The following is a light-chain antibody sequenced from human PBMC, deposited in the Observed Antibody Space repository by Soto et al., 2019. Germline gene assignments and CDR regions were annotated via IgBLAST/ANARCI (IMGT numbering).Light chain of an antibody. J-gene: IGKJ1*01. V-gene: IGKV4-1*01. Sequence: DIVMTQSPDSLALSLGERATSNCKSGQIILYSSNNKNYLAWYQQRPGQPPKLLIYWASTRESGVPDRFSGSGSGTDFTLTISRLEPEDFAVYYCQQYGSSPWTFGQGTKVDIK. CDR3: QQYGSSPWT. CDR1: QIILYSSNNKNY. CDR2: WAS.